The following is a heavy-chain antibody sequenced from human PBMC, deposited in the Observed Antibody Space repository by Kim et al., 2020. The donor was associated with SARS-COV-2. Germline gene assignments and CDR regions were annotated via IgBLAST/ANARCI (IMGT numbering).Heavy chain of an antibody. CDR1: GFPFKNYG. CDR2: ISASGGAI. J-gene: IGHJ6*03. Sequence: GGSLRLSCAAYGFPFKNYGMNWVRQPSGKGMEWVSSISASGGAIYYADSVKGRFTVSRDSSENTLYLQSISLVAEDTAFYYCARNRKQYLFCYMDVCGKGTAVTVSS. V-gene: IGHV3-23*01. CDR3: ARNRKQYLFCYMDV.